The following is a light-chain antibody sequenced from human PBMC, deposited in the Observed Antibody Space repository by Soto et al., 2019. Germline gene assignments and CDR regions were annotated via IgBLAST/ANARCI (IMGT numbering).Light chain of an antibody. J-gene: IGKJ3*01. CDR3: QQYNNWPLT. CDR2: GAS. CDR1: QSVGSN. V-gene: IGKV3-15*01. Sequence: EIVMTQSPATLSVSPGERATLSCRASQSVGSNLAWYQQKPGQAPRLLIYGASSRPTGIPARFSGSESGTEFNLTISSLQSEDFAVYYCQQYNNWPLTFGPGTNVDIK.